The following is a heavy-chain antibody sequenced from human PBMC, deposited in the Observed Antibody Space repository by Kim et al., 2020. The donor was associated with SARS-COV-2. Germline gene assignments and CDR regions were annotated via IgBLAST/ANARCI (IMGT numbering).Heavy chain of an antibody. J-gene: IGHJ4*02. D-gene: IGHD1-26*01. V-gene: IGHV5-10-1*01. Sequence: YRPSFQGHVTISADKSISTAYLQWSSLKASDTAMYYCARLHGSYSWAFDYWGQGTLVTVSS. CDR3: ARLHGSYSWAFDY.